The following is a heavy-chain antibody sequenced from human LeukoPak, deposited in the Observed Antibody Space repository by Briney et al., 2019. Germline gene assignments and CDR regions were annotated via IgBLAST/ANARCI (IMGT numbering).Heavy chain of an antibody. J-gene: IGHJ4*02. CDR3: ARRASQWLVRTGPQGFDY. D-gene: IGHD6-19*01. V-gene: IGHV4-4*07. CDR1: GGSINSYF. Sequence: SETLSLTCTVSGGSINSYFWSWIRQPAGKRLEWIGRIYSSGSTNYSPSLKSRVTMSVDTSKNQFSLRLSSVTAADTAVYYCARRASQWLVRTGPQGFDYWGQGTLVTVSS. CDR2: IYSSGST.